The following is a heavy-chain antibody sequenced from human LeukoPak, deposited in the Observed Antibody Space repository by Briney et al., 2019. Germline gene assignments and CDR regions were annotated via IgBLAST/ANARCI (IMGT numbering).Heavy chain of an antibody. CDR1: GFSFREHW. CDR2: IKEDGNED. Sequence: GGSLRLSCTVSGFSFREHWMSWVRQAPGKGLEWVGNIKEDGNEDYYVDSVEGRFVIFRDNAKNSLYLQMHSLRAEDTAVYYCTRGDRGYAGSLYWGRGTLVTVSS. CDR3: TRGDRGYAGSLY. J-gene: IGHJ4*02. D-gene: IGHD5-12*01. V-gene: IGHV3-7*02.